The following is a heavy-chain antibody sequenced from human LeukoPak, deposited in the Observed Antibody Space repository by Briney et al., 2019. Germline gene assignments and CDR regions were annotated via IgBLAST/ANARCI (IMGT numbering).Heavy chain of an antibody. D-gene: IGHD2-21*01. CDR3: ARGGTYSYDAFDI. V-gene: IGHV3-74*01. CDR1: GFTFRAYW. Sequence: GGSLRLSCAASGFTFRAYWMHWVRQAPGKGLVWVSHINGDESSTYYADSVKGRFTISRDNAKNTLYLQMNSLRAEDTAVYYCARGGTYSYDAFDIWGQGTMVAVSS. J-gene: IGHJ3*02. CDR2: INGDESST.